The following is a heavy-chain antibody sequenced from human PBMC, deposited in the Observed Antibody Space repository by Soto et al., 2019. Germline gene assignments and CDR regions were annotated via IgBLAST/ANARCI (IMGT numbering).Heavy chain of an antibody. J-gene: IGHJ4*02. CDR1: GDSISRSTW. Sequence: SETLSLTCAVSGDSISRSTWWSWVRQPPGSGLEWIGEIYHSGSINYNPTLKSRLNKSVDKSKNQFSLKLSSVTAADTAVYYCARLLRYYDNTDSWGQGILVTVS. CDR3: ARLLRYYDNTDS. D-gene: IGHD3-9*01. V-gene: IGHV4-4*02. CDR2: IYHSGSI.